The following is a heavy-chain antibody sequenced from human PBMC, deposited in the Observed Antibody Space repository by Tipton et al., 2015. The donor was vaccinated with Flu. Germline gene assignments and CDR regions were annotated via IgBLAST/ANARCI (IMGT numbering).Heavy chain of an antibody. D-gene: IGHD6-19*01. Sequence: SLRLSCAASGFTFSSYWMHWVRQAPGKGLEWVSGINWNSGSIAYADSVKGRFTISRDNAKNSLYVQMNSLRDEDTALYYCAKGMYSSGGAFDIWGQGTTVIVSS. CDR3: AKGMYSSGGAFDI. CDR1: GFTFSSYW. J-gene: IGHJ3*02. CDR2: INWNSGSI. V-gene: IGHV3-9*01.